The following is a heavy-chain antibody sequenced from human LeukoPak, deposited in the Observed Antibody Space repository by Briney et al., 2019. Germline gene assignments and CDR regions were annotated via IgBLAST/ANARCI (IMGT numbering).Heavy chain of an antibody. J-gene: IGHJ3*02. CDR3: ARQETVLDQGRYAFDI. CDR2: INDSGTT. V-gene: IGHV4-34*01. D-gene: IGHD3-3*01. Sequence: PSETLSLTCAVFDGSLSGSCLSWIRQFPGKGLEWIGEINDSGTTNSNPSLKNRVTISVDPSKNQFSLKLSSVTAADTAVYYCARQETVLDQGRYAFDIWGQGTVVTVSS. CDR1: DGSLSGSC.